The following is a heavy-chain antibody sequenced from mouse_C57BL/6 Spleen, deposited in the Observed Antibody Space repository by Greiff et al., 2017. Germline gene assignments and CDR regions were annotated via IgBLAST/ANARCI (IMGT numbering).Heavy chain of an antibody. CDR3: ARGSTKVVATRYWYFDG. D-gene: IGHD1-1*01. J-gene: IGHJ1*03. CDR2: ISDGGSYT. CDR1: GFTFSSYA. V-gene: IGHV5-4*03. Sequence: EVMLVESGGGLVKPGGSLKLSCAASGFTFSSYAMSWVRQTPEKRLEWVATISDGGSYTYYPDNVKGRFTISRDNAKNNLYLQMSQLKSEDTAMYYCARGSTKVVATRYWYFDGWGTGTTVTVSS.